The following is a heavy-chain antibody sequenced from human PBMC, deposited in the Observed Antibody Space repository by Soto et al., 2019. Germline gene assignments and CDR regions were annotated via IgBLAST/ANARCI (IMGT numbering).Heavy chain of an antibody. CDR2: IYYSGST. J-gene: IGHJ6*02. CDR3: ARLSWLRNYYYGMDV. CDR1: GGSISSYY. Sequence: ASETLSLTCTVSGGSISSYYWSWIRQPPGKGLEWIGYIYYSGSTNYNPSLKSRVTISVDTSKNQFSLKLSSVTAADTAVYYCARLSWLRNYYYGMDVWGQGTTVTVSS. V-gene: IGHV4-59*08. D-gene: IGHD5-12*01.